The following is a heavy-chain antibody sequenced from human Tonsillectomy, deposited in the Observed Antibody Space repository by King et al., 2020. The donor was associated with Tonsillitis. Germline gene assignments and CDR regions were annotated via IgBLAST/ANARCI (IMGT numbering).Heavy chain of an antibody. Sequence: VQLVESGGGVVQPGGSLRLSCAASGFTFDDYAMHWVRQAPGKGLEWVSLISGDGGSTYYADSVKGRFTISRDNSKNSLYLQMNSLRTEDTALYYCAKIISGWYHSEDDAFDIWGQGTMVTVSS. CDR3: AKIISGWYHSEDDAFDI. D-gene: IGHD6-19*01. CDR2: ISGDGGST. J-gene: IGHJ3*02. CDR1: GFTFDDYA. V-gene: IGHV3-43*02.